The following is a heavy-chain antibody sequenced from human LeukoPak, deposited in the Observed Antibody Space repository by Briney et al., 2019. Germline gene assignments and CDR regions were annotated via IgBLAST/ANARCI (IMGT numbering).Heavy chain of an antibody. CDR1: GYSFTDYG. CDR2: INSNTGNP. CDR3: ARAFQSLGGLSLPDY. Sequence: ASVKVSCKASGYSFTDYGIHWVRQAPGQGLEWMGWINSNTGNPTYAQGFTGRFVFSVDTSVTTAYLQISSLEAEDTAVYYCARAFQSLGGLSLPDYWGQGTLVTVSS. V-gene: IGHV7-4-1*02. J-gene: IGHJ4*02. D-gene: IGHD3-16*02.